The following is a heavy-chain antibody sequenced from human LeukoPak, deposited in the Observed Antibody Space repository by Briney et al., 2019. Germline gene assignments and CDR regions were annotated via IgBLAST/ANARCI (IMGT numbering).Heavy chain of an antibody. CDR3: TMQSGVVPAAILLFDY. Sequence: GGSLRLSCAASGFTFDDYGMRWVRQAPGKGLEWVGFIRSKAYGGTTEYAASVKGRFTISRDDSKSIAYLQMNSLKTEDTAVYYCTMQSGVVPAAILLFDYWGQGTLVTVSS. CDR1: GFTFDDYG. V-gene: IGHV3-49*04. J-gene: IGHJ4*02. D-gene: IGHD2-2*01. CDR2: IRSKAYGGTT.